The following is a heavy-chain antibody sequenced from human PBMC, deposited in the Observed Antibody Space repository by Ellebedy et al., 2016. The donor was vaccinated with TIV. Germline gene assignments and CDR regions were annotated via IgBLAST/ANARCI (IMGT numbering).Heavy chain of an antibody. Sequence: MPSETLSLTCTVSGGSLTNHFWSWIRQPPGKGLEWIASIYYTGSANYNPSPKSRVTISVDTSKNQISLTLMTSVSAADTAVYYCARVAITAAVGGGYFDLWGRGTLVTVSS. D-gene: IGHD6-13*01. J-gene: IGHJ2*01. CDR2: IYYTGSA. CDR3: ARVAITAAVGGGYFDL. CDR1: GGSLTNHF. V-gene: IGHV4-59*11.